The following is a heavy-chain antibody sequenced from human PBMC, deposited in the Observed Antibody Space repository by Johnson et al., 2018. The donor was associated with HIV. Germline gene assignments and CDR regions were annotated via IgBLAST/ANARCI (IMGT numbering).Heavy chain of an antibody. V-gene: IGHV3-13*01. CDR2: IGTAGDT. J-gene: IGHJ3*02. D-gene: IGHD1-26*01. CDR3: ARDGHVSGSYHAFDI. CDR1: GFTFSGYD. Sequence: VQLVESGGGLVQPGGSLRLSCAASGFTFSGYDMHWVRQTTGKGLEWVPSIGTAGDTYYPGSVKGRFTISRENAKNSLYLQMNSLTVGDTAVYYCARDGHVSGSYHAFDIWGQGTMVTVSS.